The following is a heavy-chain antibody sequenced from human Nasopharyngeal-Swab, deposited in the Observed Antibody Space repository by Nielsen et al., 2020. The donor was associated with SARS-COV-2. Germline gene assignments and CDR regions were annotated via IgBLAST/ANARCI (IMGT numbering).Heavy chain of an antibody. CDR3: ARVAGLIAAAGDY. Sequence: RQPPGKGLEWVSSISSSSSYIYYADSVKGRFTISRDNAKNSLYLQMNSLRAEDTAAYYCARVAGLIAAAGDYWGQGTLVTVSS. D-gene: IGHD6-13*01. V-gene: IGHV3-21*01. J-gene: IGHJ4*02. CDR2: ISSSSSYI.